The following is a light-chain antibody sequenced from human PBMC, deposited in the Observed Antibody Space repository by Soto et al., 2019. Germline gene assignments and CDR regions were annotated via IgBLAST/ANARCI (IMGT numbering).Light chain of an antibody. CDR1: SSDVGSYNL. J-gene: IGLJ1*01. V-gene: IGLV2-23*02. Sequence: QSALTQPASVSGSPGQSITISCTGTSSDVGSYNLVSWYQQHPGKAPKLMIYEVSKRPSGVSNRFSGSKSGNTACLTISGLQAEDEADYYCCSYAGSSTLYVFGTGNKRTVL. CDR2: EVS. CDR3: CSYAGSSTLYV.